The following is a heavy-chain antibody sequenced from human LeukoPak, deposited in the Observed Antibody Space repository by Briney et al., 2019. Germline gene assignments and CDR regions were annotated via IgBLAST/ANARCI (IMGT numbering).Heavy chain of an antibody. Sequence: GGSLRLSCAASGFTFSSYWMSWVRKAPGKGLLWVARINSDGIRTSHADSVQGRFTISRDNANNTLYLQMNSLRVEDTAVYYCARGGSGSGYHYYYYYYMDVWGKGTTVTISS. CDR2: INSDGIRT. CDR3: ARGGSGSGYHYYYYYYMDV. J-gene: IGHJ6*03. CDR1: GFTFSSYW. V-gene: IGHV3-74*01. D-gene: IGHD3-22*01.